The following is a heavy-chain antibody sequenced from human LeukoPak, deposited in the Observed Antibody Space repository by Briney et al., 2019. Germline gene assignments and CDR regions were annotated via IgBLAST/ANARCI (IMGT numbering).Heavy chain of an antibody. CDR2: ISGSGDST. V-gene: IGHV3-23*01. D-gene: IGHD5-12*01. Sequence: PGGSLRLSCAASGFTFSSYAMNWVRQAPGKGLEWVSAISGSGDSTDYADSVKGRFPISRDNSKNTLYLQMNSLRAEDTAVYYCARGNIVATIDYWGQGTLVTV. CDR3: ARGNIVATIDY. J-gene: IGHJ4*02. CDR1: GFTFSSYA.